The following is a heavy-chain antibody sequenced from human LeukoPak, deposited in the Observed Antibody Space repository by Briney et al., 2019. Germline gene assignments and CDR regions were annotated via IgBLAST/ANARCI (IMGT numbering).Heavy chain of an antibody. J-gene: IGHJ4*02. CDR3: ARGGHSDFDF. D-gene: IGHD2-21*01. Sequence: SETLSLTCTVSGDSISNYYWSWIRQPAGKGLEWIGRIYSSGSTNYIPSLKSRVTMSVDTSKNQFSLKMSSVTAADTAVYYCARGGHSDFDFWGQGTLVTVSS. CDR2: IYSSGST. CDR1: GDSISNYY. V-gene: IGHV4-4*07.